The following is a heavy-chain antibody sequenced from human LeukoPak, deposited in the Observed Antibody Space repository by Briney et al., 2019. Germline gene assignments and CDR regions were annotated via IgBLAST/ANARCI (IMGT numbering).Heavy chain of an antibody. CDR1: GFTFSSEA. CDR2: INGNGGDT. J-gene: IGHJ4*02. D-gene: IGHD3-10*01. V-gene: IGHV3-23*01. Sequence: PGGSLRLSCAASGFTFSSEAMTWVRQAPGKGLEWILAINGNGGDTHYADSVKGRFTISRDNSKNTVYLQMNSLRVEDTAVYYCAKVPYGSGSYSTLDYWGQGTLVTVSS. CDR3: AKVPYGSGSYSTLDY.